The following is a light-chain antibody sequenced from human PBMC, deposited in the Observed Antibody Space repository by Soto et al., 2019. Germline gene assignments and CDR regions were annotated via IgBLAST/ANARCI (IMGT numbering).Light chain of an antibody. J-gene: IGKJ1*01. Sequence: DIQMTQSPSSLSASVGDRVTITCQASQDIKKNVNWYQQKPGKVPKVLIYDASTLETGVPSRFSGSGSGTEFTLTISSLQPDDVATYYCQQCNTFWTFGQGTKVDIK. CDR2: DAS. V-gene: IGKV1-33*01. CDR1: QDIKKN. CDR3: QQCNTFWT.